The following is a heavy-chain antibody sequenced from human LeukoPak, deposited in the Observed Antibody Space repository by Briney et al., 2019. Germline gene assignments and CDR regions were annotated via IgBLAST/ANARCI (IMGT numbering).Heavy chain of an antibody. J-gene: IGHJ2*01. V-gene: IGHV4-61*02. Sequence: SQTLSLTCTVSGGSISSGSYYWSWIRQPAGKGLEWIGRIYTSGSTNYNPSLKSRVTISVDTSKNQFSLKVNSVTAADTAVYYCARDSDNYGGWTNWYFDLWGRGTLVTVSS. D-gene: IGHD5-18*01. CDR1: GGSISSGSYY. CDR2: IYTSGST. CDR3: ARDSDNYGGWTNWYFDL.